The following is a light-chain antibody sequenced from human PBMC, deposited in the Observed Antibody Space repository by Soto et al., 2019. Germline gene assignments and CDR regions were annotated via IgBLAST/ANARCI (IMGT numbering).Light chain of an antibody. CDR1: QRVLYSSNNKNY. CDR3: QQYYNTPYT. Sequence: DIVMTQSPDSLAVSLGERATINCKSSQRVLYSSNNKNYLAWYQQKPGQPPKLLLYWASARESGVPDRFSGSGSGTDFTLTISRLQTEDVAVYYCQQYYNTPYTFGQGTQLEIK. V-gene: IGKV4-1*01. J-gene: IGKJ2*01. CDR2: WAS.